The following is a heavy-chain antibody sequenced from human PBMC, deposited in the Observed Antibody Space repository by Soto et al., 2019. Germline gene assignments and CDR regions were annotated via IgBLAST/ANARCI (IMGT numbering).Heavy chain of an antibody. CDR3: ARYQTGIPTAGGGRIDH. Sequence: QVQLVESGGGVVQPGRSLRLSCAASGFTFSTHAMHWVRQAPGKGLECVAIVSFDGSNKYYADSVKGRFTISRDNSKNTLYLQMRGLTPEATAVYYCARYQTGIPTAGGGRIDHWGQGTLVTVSS. CDR1: GFTFSTHA. J-gene: IGHJ4*02. V-gene: IGHV3-30-3*01. D-gene: IGHD6-13*01. CDR2: VSFDGSNK.